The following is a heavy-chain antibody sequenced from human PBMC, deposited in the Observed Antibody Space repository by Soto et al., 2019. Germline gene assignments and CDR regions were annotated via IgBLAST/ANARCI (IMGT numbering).Heavy chain of an antibody. J-gene: IGHJ6*02. D-gene: IGHD6-6*01. CDR1: DFTFIIYS. CDR3: VKGYFLFPEYSSPVYYYYGRDG. Sequence: GGSLRLSFSATDFTFIIYSMHWVRGDPWKGLESVSPSRSNGGSAYYAISVKGRFPVSRVNSTSQLYLQMISRTAGDAAVLYCVKGYFLFPEYSSPVYYYYGRDGWVQGTTVSVS. V-gene: IGHV3-64D*06. CDR2: SRSNGGSA.